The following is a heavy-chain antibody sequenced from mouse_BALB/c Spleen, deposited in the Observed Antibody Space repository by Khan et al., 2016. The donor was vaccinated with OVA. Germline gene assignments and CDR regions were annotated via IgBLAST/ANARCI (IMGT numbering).Heavy chain of an antibody. J-gene: IGHJ4*01. CDR2: IYPGDGDT. V-gene: IGHV1-80*01. D-gene: IGHD2-4*01. CDR1: GYAFSTYW. CDR3: TRSIYYDYDEGNYYAMDY. Sequence: QVQLQQSGAELVRPGSSVKISCKASGYAFSTYWMNWVKQRPGQGLEGIGQIYPGDGDTNYNGKFKGKATLTADKSSSTVYMQLSSLTSEDSAVYFCTRSIYYDYDEGNYYAMDYWGQGTSVTVSS.